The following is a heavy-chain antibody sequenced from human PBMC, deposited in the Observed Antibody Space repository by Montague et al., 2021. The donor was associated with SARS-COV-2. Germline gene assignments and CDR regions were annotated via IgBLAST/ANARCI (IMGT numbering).Heavy chain of an antibody. J-gene: IGHJ5*02. CDR3: ARARIQIWSGRWFDP. Sequence: SETLSLTCTVSGGSISSSSYYWGWIRQPPGKGLEWNGNIYYSGSTYYNPSLKSRVTISVDTSKNQFSLKLSSVTAADTAVYYCARARIQIWSGRWFDPWGQGTLVTVSS. D-gene: IGHD5-18*01. V-gene: IGHV4-39*01. CDR1: GGSISSSSYY. CDR2: IYYSGST.